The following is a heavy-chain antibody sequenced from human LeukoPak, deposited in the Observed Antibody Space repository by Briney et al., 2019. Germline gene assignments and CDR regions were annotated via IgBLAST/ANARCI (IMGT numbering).Heavy chain of an antibody. CDR2: IKTDGSAT. Sequence: GGSLRLSCAASGFTFSNYWMHWIRQVPGKGLVWVSHIKTDGSATNYADSVKGRFTISRDNAKNSLYLQMNSLRVEDTAVYYCAKEGRSLQTYWGQGTLVTVSS. CDR1: GFTFSNYW. V-gene: IGHV3-74*01. J-gene: IGHJ4*02. D-gene: IGHD5-24*01. CDR3: AKEGRSLQTY.